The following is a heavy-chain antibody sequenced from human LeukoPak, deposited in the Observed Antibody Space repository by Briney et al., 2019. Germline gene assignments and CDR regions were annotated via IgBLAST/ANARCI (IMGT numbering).Heavy chain of an antibody. CDR2: IYYSGST. CDR3: ARERAGTGTEYYYYYMDV. D-gene: IGHD6-19*01. V-gene: IGHV4-31*03. J-gene: IGHJ6*03. CDR1: GGSINSGGYY. Sequence: SETLSLTCTVSGGSINSGGYYWSWLRQHPGKGLEWIGYIYYSGSTYYNPSLRSRVTISVDTSKNQFSLKLSSVTAADTAVYYCARERAGTGTEYYYYYMDVWGKGTTVTVSS.